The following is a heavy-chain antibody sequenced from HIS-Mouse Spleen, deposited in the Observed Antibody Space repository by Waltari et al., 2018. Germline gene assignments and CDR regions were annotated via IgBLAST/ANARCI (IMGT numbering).Heavy chain of an antibody. CDR3: ARGYCTNGVCYDY. CDR1: GDSVPSNSSA. CDR2: TYYRSKWYN. V-gene: IGHV6-1*01. Sequence: QVQLQQSGPGLVKPSQTLSLTCAISGDSVPSNSSAWHWTRHSPSRGLEWLGRTYYRSKWYNDYAVSVKSRITINPDTSKNQFSLQLNSVTPEDTAVYYCARGYCTNGVCYDYWGQGTLVTVSS. D-gene: IGHD2-8*01. J-gene: IGHJ4*02.